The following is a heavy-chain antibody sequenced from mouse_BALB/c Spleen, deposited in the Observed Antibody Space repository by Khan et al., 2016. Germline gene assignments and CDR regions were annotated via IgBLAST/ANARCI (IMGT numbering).Heavy chain of an antibody. J-gene: IGHJ3*01. CDR1: GYSFTNYG. CDR3: ARWGYDYAWFAD. Sequence: QIQLVQSGPELKKPGETVKISCKASGYSFTNYGMNWVKQAPGKGLKWMGWIDTNNGEPTYAEDFKGRFAFSLETSAITAYLQINNLKNDDTATYFCARWGYDYAWFADWGQGTLVTVSA. CDR2: IDTNNGEP. V-gene: IGHV9-3*02. D-gene: IGHD2-4*01.